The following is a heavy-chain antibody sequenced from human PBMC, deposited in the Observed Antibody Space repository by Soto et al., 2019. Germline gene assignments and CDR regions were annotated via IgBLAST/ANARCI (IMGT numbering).Heavy chain of an antibody. CDR2: ISSSSSYI. CDR3: ARLSLTHFDY. CDR1: GVTFSSYS. J-gene: IGHJ4*02. Sequence: PGGSLRLSCAASGVTFSSYSMNWVRQAPGKGLEWVSSISSSSSYIYYADSVKGRFTISRDNAKNSLYLQMNSLRAEDTAVYYCARLSLTHFDYWGQGTLVTVSS. V-gene: IGHV3-21*01.